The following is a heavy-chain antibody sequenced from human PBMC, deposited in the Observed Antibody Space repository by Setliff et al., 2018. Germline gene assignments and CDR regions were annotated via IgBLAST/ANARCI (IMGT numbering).Heavy chain of an antibody. CDR1: GYTFAHSG. D-gene: IGHD2-8*01. CDR2: ISAYTGNT. Sequence: GASVKVSCKASGYTFAHSGVTWVRQAPGQGLEWMGWISAYTGNTKFAQKFQGRVTMTTDTSTSTAYLELRSLTSDDTAVYYCSKLVRYCTTTACQGASGAEFWGQGTLVTVSS. V-gene: IGHV1-18*01. CDR3: SKLVRYCTTTACQGASGAEF. J-gene: IGHJ4*02.